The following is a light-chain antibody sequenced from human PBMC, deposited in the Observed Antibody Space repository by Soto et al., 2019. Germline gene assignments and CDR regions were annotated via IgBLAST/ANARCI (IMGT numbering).Light chain of an antibody. CDR2: DAS. CDR1: QSVSGS. V-gene: IGKV3-11*01. CDR3: QEGTSWPA. J-gene: IGKJ4*01. Sequence: EIVLTQSPAILSLSPGEKATLSCRASQSVSGSLGWYQQKPGQAPRLIIYDASVRATGIPARFSGSGSGTDFTLTISSLEPEDFAVYYCQEGTSWPAFGGGTKVEIK.